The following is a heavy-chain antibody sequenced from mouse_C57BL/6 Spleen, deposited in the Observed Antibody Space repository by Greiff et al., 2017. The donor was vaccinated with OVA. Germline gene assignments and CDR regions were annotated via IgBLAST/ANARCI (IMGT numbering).Heavy chain of an antibody. Sequence: QVQLKQPGAELVKPGASVKVSCKASGYTFTSYWMHWVKQRPGQGLEWIGRIHPSDSDTNYNQKFKGKATLTVDKSSSTAYMQLSSLTSEDSAVYYCAIPITTVVATNFDYWGQGTTLTVSS. CDR3: AIPITTVVATNFDY. J-gene: IGHJ2*01. V-gene: IGHV1-74*01. CDR2: IHPSDSDT. D-gene: IGHD1-1*01. CDR1: GYTFTSYW.